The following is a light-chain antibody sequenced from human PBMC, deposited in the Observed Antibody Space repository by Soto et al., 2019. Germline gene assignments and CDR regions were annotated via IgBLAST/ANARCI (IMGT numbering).Light chain of an antibody. J-gene: IGKJ4*01. V-gene: IGKV4-1*01. CDR3: QQYYSTPLT. CDR1: QSVLYSSNNKNY. CDR2: RAS. Sequence: IVMTQSPDSLAVSLGERATINCKSSQSVLYSSNNKNYLAWYQQKPGQPPKLLIYRASTRESRVPDRFSGSGSGTDFTLTISSLQAEDVAVYYCQQYYSTPLTFGGGTKVEIK.